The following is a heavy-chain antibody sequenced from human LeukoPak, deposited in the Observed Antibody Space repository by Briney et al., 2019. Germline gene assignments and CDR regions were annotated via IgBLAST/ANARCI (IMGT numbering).Heavy chain of an antibody. CDR3: ARGGAGYYDSSGYYFVY. V-gene: IGHV1-8*01. CDR2: MNPNSGNT. D-gene: IGHD3-22*01. Sequence: ASVKVSCKASGYTFTSYDINWVRQATGQGLEWMGRMNPNSGNTGYAQKFQGRVTMTRNTSISTAYMELSSLRSEDTAVYYCARGGAGYYDSSGYYFVYWGQGTLVTVSS. CDR1: GYTFTSYD. J-gene: IGHJ4*02.